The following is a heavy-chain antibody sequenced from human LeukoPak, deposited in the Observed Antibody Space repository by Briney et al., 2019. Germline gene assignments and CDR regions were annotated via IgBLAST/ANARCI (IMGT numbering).Heavy chain of an antibody. CDR3: AKDDLHGSGSYYNYYYYYYMDV. CDR1: GFTFSTFG. V-gene: IGHV3-30*02. J-gene: IGHJ6*03. Sequence: GGSLRLSCAASGFAASGFTFSTFGMHWVRQAPGKGLEWVAFIRYDGSNKYYADSVKGRFTISRDNSKNTLYLQMNSLRAEDTAVYYCAKDDLHGSGSYYNYYYYYYMDVWGKGTTVTISS. CDR2: IRYDGSNK. D-gene: IGHD3-10*01.